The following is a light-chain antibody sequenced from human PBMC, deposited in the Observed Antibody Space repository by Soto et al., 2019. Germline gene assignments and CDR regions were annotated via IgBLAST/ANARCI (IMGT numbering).Light chain of an antibody. V-gene: IGKV1-6*01. Sequence: AIQMTQSPSSLSASVWDRVTITCRASQGIRNDLGWYQQKPGKAPKLLIYAASSLRSGVPSRFSGSGSGTDFTLTISSLQPEDFATYYCLQDYNYPLTFGGGTKVDIK. CDR2: AAS. CDR3: LQDYNYPLT. CDR1: QGIRND. J-gene: IGKJ4*01.